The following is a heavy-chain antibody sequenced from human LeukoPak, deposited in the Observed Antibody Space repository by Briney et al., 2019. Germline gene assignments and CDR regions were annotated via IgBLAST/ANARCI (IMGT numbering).Heavy chain of an antibody. CDR2: ITDSGTNT. J-gene: IGHJ4*02. V-gene: IGHV3-23*01. CDR3: AKDDAWLRYAC. D-gene: IGHD5-12*01. Sequence: GGSLRLSCAASGFTFSTYAMSWVRQAPGKGLEWVSTITDSGTNTYYVDSVKGRFTISRDISKNTLYLQMNTVRAEDTAVYFCAKDDAWLRYACWGPGTLVTVSS. CDR1: GFTFSTYA.